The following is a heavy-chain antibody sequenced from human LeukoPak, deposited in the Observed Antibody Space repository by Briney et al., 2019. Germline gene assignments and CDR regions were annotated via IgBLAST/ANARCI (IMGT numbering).Heavy chain of an antibody. Sequence: GGSLRLSCAASGFTFSSYAMSWVRQAPGKGLEWVSAISGSGGSTYYADSVKGRFTISRDNSKNTLYLQMNSLRAEDTVVYYCAKDQMEGITMIVVVITVFDYWGQGTLVTVSS. D-gene: IGHD3-22*01. CDR1: GFTFSSYA. J-gene: IGHJ4*02. CDR3: AKDQMEGITMIVVVITVFDY. V-gene: IGHV3-23*01. CDR2: ISGSGGST.